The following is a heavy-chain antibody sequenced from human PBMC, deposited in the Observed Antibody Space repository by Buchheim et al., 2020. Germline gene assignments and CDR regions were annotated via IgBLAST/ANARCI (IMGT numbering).Heavy chain of an antibody. J-gene: IGHJ6*02. Sequence: QVQLVESGGGVVQPGRSLRLSCAASGFTFSSYGMHWVRQAPGKGLEWVAVIWYDGSNKYYADSVKGRFTISRDNSKKKLYLQMNSLRAEDTAVYYCARDRCSSTSCYFPDYGMDVWGQGTT. CDR3: ARDRCSSTSCYFPDYGMDV. D-gene: IGHD2-2*01. CDR1: GFTFSSYG. CDR2: IWYDGSNK. V-gene: IGHV3-33*01.